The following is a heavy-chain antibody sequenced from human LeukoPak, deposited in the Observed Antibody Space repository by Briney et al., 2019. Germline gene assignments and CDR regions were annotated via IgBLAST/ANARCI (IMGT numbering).Heavy chain of an antibody. CDR1: GYSISSGYY. CDR3: ATLAAAGNYLFDY. D-gene: IGHD6-13*01. J-gene: IGHJ4*02. V-gene: IGHV4-38-2*02. Sequence: SETLSLTCTVSGYSISSGYYWGWIRQPPGKGLEWIGNIYHDGSTYNNPSLKSRVTISVDRSKNQFSLKLSSVTAADTAVYYCATLAAAGNYLFDYWGQGTLVTVSS. CDR2: IYHDGST.